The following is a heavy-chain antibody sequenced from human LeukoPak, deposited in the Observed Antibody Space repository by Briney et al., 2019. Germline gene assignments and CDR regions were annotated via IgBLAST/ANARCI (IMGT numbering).Heavy chain of an antibody. V-gene: IGHV3-74*01. CDR3: ARVAYCGGDCYPDYYYYYGMDV. J-gene: IGHJ6*02. CDR1: GFTFSSYW. Sequence: GGSLRLSCAASGFTFSSYWMHWVRQAPGKGLVWVSRINSDGSSTSYADSVKGRFTISRDNAKNTLYLHMNSLRAEDTAVYYCARVAYCGGDCYPDYYYYYGMDVWGQGTTVTVSS. CDR2: INSDGSST. D-gene: IGHD2-21*02.